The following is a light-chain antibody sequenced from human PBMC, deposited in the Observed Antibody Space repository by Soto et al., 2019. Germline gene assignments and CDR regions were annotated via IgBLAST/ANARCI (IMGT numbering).Light chain of an antibody. J-gene: IGKJ4*01. CDR2: AAT. Sequence: DIQLTQSPSFLFASVGDRVTITCRASQDVGHFLAWYQQKPGKAPKLLMYAATTLQNEVPARFRGGGSGTEFSLTIISLQPEDYATYYCQQLDSYLSFTFGGGTKVEIK. CDR3: QQLDSYLSFT. CDR1: QDVGHF. V-gene: IGKV1-9*01.